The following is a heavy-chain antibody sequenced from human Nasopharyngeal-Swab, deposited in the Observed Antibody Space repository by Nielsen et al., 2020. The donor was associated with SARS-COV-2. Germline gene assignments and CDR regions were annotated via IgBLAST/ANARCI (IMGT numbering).Heavy chain of an antibody. CDR2: YDPALGET. CDR1: GYTVTERS. CDR3: APGSADNFWNGYFIH. V-gene: IGHV1-24*01. J-gene: IGHJ4*02. D-gene: IGHD3-3*01. Sequence: ASVKVSCKVYGYTVTERSMHWVRRSPRKGLEWMGGYDPALGETVYAQNFQGRVSMTEDTSTNTAYMELSSVRSDDTAVYYCAPGSADNFWNGYFIHWGLGTLVTISS.